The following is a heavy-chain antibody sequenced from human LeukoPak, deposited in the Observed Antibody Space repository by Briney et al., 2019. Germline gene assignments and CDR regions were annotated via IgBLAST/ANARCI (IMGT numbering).Heavy chain of an antibody. CDR3: RGLRPNYYGSGSSYYYYMDV. Sequence: PSETLSLTCTVSGGSISSSSYYWGWIRQPPGKGLEWIGSIYYSGSTYYNPSLKSRVTISVDTSKNQFSLKLSSVTAADTAVYYCRGLRPNYYGSGSSYYYYMDVWGKGTTVTVSS. CDR2: IYYSGST. D-gene: IGHD3-10*01. J-gene: IGHJ6*03. V-gene: IGHV4-39*01. CDR1: GGSISSSSYY.